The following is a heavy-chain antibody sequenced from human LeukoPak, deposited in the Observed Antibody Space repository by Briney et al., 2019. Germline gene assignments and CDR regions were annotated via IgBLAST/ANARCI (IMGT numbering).Heavy chain of an antibody. CDR3: ARDSPPNYDFWSGYPSGGHDY. CDR2: ISAYNGNT. J-gene: IGHJ4*02. D-gene: IGHD3-3*01. CDR1: GYTFTSYG. V-gene: IGHV1-18*01. Sequence: ASVKVSCKASGYTFTSYGISWVRQAPGQGLEWMGWISAYNGNTNYAQKLQGRVTMTTDASTSTAYMEPRSLRSDDTAVYYCARDSPPNYDFWSGYPSGGHDYWGQGTLVTVSS.